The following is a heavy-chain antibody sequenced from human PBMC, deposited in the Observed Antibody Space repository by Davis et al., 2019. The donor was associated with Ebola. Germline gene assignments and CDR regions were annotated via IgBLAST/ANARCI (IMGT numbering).Heavy chain of an antibody. Sequence: MPSETLSLTCAVYGGSFSGYYWSWIRQPPGKGLEWIGEINHSGSTNYNPSLKSRVTISVDTSKNQFSLKLSSVTAADTAVYYCAKDGSSNAFDIWGQGTMVTVSS. CDR1: GGSFSGYY. V-gene: IGHV4-34*01. J-gene: IGHJ3*02. CDR2: INHSGST. CDR3: AKDGSSNAFDI. D-gene: IGHD3-10*01.